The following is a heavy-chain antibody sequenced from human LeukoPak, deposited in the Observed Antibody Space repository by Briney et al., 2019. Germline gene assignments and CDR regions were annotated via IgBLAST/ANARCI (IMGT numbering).Heavy chain of an antibody. CDR2: IRYEGSKK. V-gene: IGHV3-30*02. J-gene: IGHJ4*02. D-gene: IGHD4-11*01. CDR1: GFPFSSYG. CDR3: ANTIGYGNYGGMGDY. Sequence: GGSLRHSCAASGFPFSSYGMQWVRRAPGKGLEGVAFIRYEGSKKYYAASEKGRFTISRDNSKLPLYLEMNSWRAEGTVVYDCANTIGYGNYGGMGDYWGQGTLVTVSS.